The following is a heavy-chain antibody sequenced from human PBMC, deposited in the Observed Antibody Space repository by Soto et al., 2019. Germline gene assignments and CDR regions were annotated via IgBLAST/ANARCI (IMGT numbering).Heavy chain of an antibody. CDR2: TYHSGNP. CDR3: ARSQIDKDGYNSYYFDY. CDR1: GDTISTGGYT. J-gene: IGHJ4*02. Sequence: PSETLSLTCDVSGDTISTGGYTWAWIRQPPGKALEWIGHTYHSGNPYYNPSLKSRVIISVDRSKNQFSLKVSSVTAADTAVYYCARSQIDKDGYNSYYFDYWGQGTLVTVSS. D-gene: IGHD5-12*01. V-gene: IGHV4-30-2*02.